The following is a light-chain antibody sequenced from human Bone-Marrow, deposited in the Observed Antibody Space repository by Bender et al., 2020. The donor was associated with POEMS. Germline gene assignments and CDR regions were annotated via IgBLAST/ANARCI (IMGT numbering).Light chain of an antibody. CDR2: EVN. J-gene: IGLJ3*02. CDR1: SSDVGGYNF. V-gene: IGLV2-14*03. Sequence: QSALTQPASVSGSPGQSITISCPGTSSDVGGYNFVSWYQQHPGKAPKLIIYEVNKRPSEVPDRFSGSKSGNTASLTVSGLQAEDEAEYYCQSYDTSLSGSRVFGGGTKLTVL. CDR3: QSYDTSLSGSRV.